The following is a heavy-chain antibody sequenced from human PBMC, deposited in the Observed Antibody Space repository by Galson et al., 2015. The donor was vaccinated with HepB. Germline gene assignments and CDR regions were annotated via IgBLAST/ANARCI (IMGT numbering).Heavy chain of an antibody. CDR1: GFSVSDNY. J-gene: IGHJ4*02. CDR3: ARSPLGCTNGVCYFFDS. D-gene: IGHD2-8*01. Sequence: SLRLSCAASGFSVSDNYMSWVRQAPGKGLEWVSVLYTTGITYYADFVEGRFTISRDKSKNTLYLQMNSLRAENTAVYYCARSPLGCTNGVCYFFDSWGQGTLVPVSS. V-gene: IGHV3-53*01. CDR2: LYTTGIT.